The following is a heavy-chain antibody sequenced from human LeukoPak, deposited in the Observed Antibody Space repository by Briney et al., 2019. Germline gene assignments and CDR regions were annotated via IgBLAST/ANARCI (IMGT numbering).Heavy chain of an antibody. D-gene: IGHD1-26*01. Sequence: GGSLRPSCAASGFTFSSYAMSWVRQVPGKGLEWVSAITGSGGSTYYADSVEGRFTISRDNSKKTLYLQMNSLRAEDTAVYYCAKERAPLNIVKYYFDYWGQGTLVTVSS. V-gene: IGHV3-23*01. J-gene: IGHJ4*02. CDR3: AKERAPLNIVKYYFDY. CDR2: ITGSGGST. CDR1: GFTFSSYA.